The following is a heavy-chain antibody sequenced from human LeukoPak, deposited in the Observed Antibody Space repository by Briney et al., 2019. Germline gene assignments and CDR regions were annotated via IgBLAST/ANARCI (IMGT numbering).Heavy chain of an antibody. Sequence: ASVKVSCKASGYTFTGYYMHWVRQAPGQGLEWMGWINPNSGGTNYAQKFQGRVTMTRDTSISTAYMELSRLRSDDTAVYYCARAEYCSSTSCYPSSGWFHYFDYWAQGTLVTVSS. CDR3: ARAEYCSSTSCYPSSGWFHYFDY. J-gene: IGHJ4*02. V-gene: IGHV1-2*02. CDR1: GYTFTGYY. CDR2: INPNSGGT. D-gene: IGHD2-2*01.